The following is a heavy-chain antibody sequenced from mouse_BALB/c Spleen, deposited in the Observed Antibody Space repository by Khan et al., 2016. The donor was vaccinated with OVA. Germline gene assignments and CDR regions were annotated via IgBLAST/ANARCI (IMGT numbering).Heavy chain of an antibody. CDR3: VRGGGGDRFAY. CDR2: ISTYYGDA. V-gene: IGHV1S137*01. Sequence: QVQLKESGAELVRPGVSVKISCKGSGYTFTDFTMHWVKQSHAKSLEWIGVISTYYGDASYNQNFKGKATMTVDKSSSTAYMELARLTSEDSAIFYCVRGGGGDRFAYWGQGTLVTVSA. J-gene: IGHJ3*01. CDR1: GYTFTDFT.